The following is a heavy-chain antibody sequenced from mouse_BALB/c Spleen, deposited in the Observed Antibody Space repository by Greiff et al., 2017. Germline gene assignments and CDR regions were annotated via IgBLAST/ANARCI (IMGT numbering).Heavy chain of an antibody. CDR3: ATAFAY. CDR2: IDPANGNT. V-gene: IGHV14-3*02. J-gene: IGHJ3*01. Sequence: VKLQPSGAELVKPGASVKLSCTASGFNIKDTYMHWVKQRPEQGLEWIGRIDPANGNTKYDPKFQGKATITADTSSNTAYLQLSSLTSEDTAVYYCATAFAYWGQGTLVTVSA. D-gene: IGHD1-2*01. CDR1: GFNIKDTY.